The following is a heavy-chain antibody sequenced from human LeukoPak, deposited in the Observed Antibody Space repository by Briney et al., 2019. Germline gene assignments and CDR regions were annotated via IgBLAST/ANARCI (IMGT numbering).Heavy chain of an antibody. CDR2: ISSSSSYI. D-gene: IGHD3-16*02. CDR1: GFTFSSYS. CDR3: ARAYDYVWGRYRYDAFDI. V-gene: IGHV3-21*01. J-gene: IGHJ3*02. Sequence: GGSLRLSCAASGFTFSSYSMNWVRQAPGKGLEWVSSISSSSSYIYYADSVKGRFTISRDNAKNSLYLQMNSLRAEDTAVYYCARAYDYVWGRYRYDAFDIWGQGTMVTVSS.